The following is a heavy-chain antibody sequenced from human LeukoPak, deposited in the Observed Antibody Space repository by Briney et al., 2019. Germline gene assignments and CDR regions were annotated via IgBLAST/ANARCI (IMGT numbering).Heavy chain of an antibody. CDR1: GFTFSSCG. V-gene: IGHV3-21*01. CDR3: ATETIGRHYDY. D-gene: IGHD1-14*01. CDR2: IGPTGTDK. J-gene: IGHJ4*02. Sequence: GGSLRLSCAASGFTFSSCGFNWVRQAPGKGLEWVSSIGPTGTDKYYADSVRGRFTISRDNAKNSMYLQMDSLRDEDTAVYYCATETIGRHYDYRGQGTLLTVSS.